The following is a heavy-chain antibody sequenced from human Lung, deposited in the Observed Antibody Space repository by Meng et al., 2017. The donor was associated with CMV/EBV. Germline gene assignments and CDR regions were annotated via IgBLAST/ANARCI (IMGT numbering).Heavy chain of an antibody. CDR2: IYYGGST. V-gene: IGHV4-31*02. CDR3: AAQRFVPTAPFDY. CDR1: GGSIDSGNYF. D-gene: IGHD2-2*01. Sequence: VSGGSIDSGNYFWSWIRQHPGKGLEYIGYIYYGGSTYYSPSLKSRATISVDTSKEQFSLKLNSVTAADTAVYYCAAQRFVPTAPFDYWGQGALVTVSS. J-gene: IGHJ4*02.